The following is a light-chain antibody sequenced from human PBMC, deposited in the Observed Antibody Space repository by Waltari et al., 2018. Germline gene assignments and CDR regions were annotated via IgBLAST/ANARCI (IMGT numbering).Light chain of an antibody. Sequence: DIVMTQSQLSLSVTPGEPASISCRSSQSPLHSSGNTFLDWYLQKPGQSPQLLIYLVSNRASGVPDRFSGSGSGTDFTLKISRVEAEDVGVYFCMQARQTPWTFGQGTKVEIK. J-gene: IGKJ1*01. V-gene: IGKV2-28*01. CDR3: MQARQTPWT. CDR1: QSPLHSSGNTF. CDR2: LVS.